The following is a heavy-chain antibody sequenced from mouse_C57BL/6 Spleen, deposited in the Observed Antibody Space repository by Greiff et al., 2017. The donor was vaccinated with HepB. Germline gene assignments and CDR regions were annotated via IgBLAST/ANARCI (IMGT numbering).Heavy chain of an antibody. J-gene: IGHJ3*01. Sequence: QVQLQQSGPGLVAPSQRLSITCTVSGFSLTSYGVDWVRQSPGKGLEWLGVIWGVGSTNYNSALKSRLSISKDNSKSQVFLKMNSLQTDDTAMYYCASGNWSLAYWGQGTLVTVSA. CDR2: IWGVGST. CDR3: ASGNWSLAY. D-gene: IGHD4-1*01. V-gene: IGHV2-6*01. CDR1: GFSLTSYG.